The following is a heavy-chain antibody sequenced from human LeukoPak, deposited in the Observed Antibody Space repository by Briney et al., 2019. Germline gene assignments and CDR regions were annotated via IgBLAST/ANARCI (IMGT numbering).Heavy chain of an antibody. CDR1: GGSISSYY. J-gene: IGHJ4*02. D-gene: IGHD3-22*01. V-gene: IGHV4-59*08. Sequence: SETLSLTCTASGGSISSYYWSWIRQPPGKGLEWIGYIYYSGSTNYNPPLKSRVTISVDTSKNQFSLKLSSVTAADTAVYYCASYYDSSGYYYWGQGTLVTVSS. CDR3: ASYYDSSGYYY. CDR2: IYYSGST.